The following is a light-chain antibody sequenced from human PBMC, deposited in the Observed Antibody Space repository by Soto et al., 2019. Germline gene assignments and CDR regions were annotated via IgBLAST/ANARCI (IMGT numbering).Light chain of an antibody. CDR3: QQYGDRPRT. CDR1: QYIGSA. Sequence: EVVLTQSPATLSVSPGDRATLSCRASQYIGSAVAWYHQRSGQAPRLLIFDTSIRVPTTPARFSGSVSGTEFTLTCSSLESEDFAGYFCQQYGDRPRTFGQGTKVDTK. J-gene: IGKJ1*01. CDR2: DTS. V-gene: IGKV3-15*01.